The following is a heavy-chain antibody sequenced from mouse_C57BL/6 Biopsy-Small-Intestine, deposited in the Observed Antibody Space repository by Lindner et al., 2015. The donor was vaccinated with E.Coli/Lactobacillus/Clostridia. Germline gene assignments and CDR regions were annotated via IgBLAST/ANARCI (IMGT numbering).Heavy chain of an antibody. V-gene: IGHV1-66*01. CDR1: GYSFTSYH. Sequence: SVKVSCKASGYSFTSYHINWVRQAPGQGLEWMGWMIPDSAKTGYAQNFQGRITMTTDTSTNTAYMELSSLRSEDTAVYYCARGQRPIHTRSTDWFDPWGQGTLVTVSS. D-gene: IGHD1-1*01. CDR3: ARGQRPIHTRSTDWFDP. J-gene: IGHJ4*01. CDR2: MIPDSAKT.